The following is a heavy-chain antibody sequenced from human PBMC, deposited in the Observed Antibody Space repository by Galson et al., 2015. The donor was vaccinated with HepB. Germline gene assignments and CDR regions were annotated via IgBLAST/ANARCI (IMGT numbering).Heavy chain of an antibody. D-gene: IGHD2-15*01. J-gene: IGHJ5*02. Sequence: CAISGDSVSSNSAAWNWIRQSPSRGLEWLGRTYYRSKWYNDYAVSVKSRITINPDTSKNQFSLQLNSVTPEDTAVYYCARGHCSGGSCYSGWFDPWGQGTLVTVSS. CDR1: GDSVSSNSAA. CDR3: ARGHCSGGSCYSGWFDP. CDR2: TYYRSKWYN. V-gene: IGHV6-1*01.